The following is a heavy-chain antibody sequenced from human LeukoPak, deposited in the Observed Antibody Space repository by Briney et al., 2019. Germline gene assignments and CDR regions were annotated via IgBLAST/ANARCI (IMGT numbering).Heavy chain of an antibody. CDR1: GFTVSSNY. V-gene: IGHV3-23*01. D-gene: IGHD1-26*01. CDR2: IGSNGVNT. Sequence: GGSLRLSCAASGFTVSSNYMSWVRQAPGKGLEWVSGIGSNGVNTYYADSAKGRFTISRDNSENTVYLQMNSLRAEDTALYYCVRAYTTSGTYSEPWGQGTLVTVSS. CDR3: VRAYTTSGTYSEP. J-gene: IGHJ4*02.